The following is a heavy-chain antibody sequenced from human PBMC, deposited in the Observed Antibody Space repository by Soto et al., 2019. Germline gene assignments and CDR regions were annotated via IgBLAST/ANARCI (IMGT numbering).Heavy chain of an antibody. CDR1: GFTFRNYG. CDR2: ISRDGNIA. V-gene: IGHV3-74*01. CDR3: AKGNSALFDL. Sequence: PGGSLRLSCAASGFTFRNYGIHWVRQTPGRGLEWVSRISRDGNIANYADSVRGRFTISRDNSKNTLYLQMDSLRAEDTAVYYCAKGNSALFDLWGQGTLVTVSS. J-gene: IGHJ4*02. D-gene: IGHD3-3*02.